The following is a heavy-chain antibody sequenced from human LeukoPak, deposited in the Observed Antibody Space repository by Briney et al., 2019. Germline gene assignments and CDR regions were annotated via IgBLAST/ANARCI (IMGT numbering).Heavy chain of an antibody. CDR3: ARHSLGYGHASDI. D-gene: IGHD5-18*01. J-gene: IGHJ3*02. CDR1: GGSISSYY. Sequence: SSETLSLTCTVSGGSISSYYWSWIRQPPGKGLEWIGYIYYSGSTNYNPSLKSRVTISVDTSKNQFSLKLSSVTAADTAVYYCARHSLGYGHASDIWGQGTMVTVSS. CDR2: IYYSGST. V-gene: IGHV4-59*08.